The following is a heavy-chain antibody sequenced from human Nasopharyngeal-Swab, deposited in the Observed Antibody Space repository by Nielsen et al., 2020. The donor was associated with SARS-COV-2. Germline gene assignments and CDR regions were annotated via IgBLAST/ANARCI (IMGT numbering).Heavy chain of an antibody. Sequence: ASVQVSCNASGYTLTGYYMHWVRQAPGQGLEWMGWINPHSRGKKYAQKFQGRVTMTSDTSINTAYMELRRLRSDDTAVYYCARDDYGDYGYFGHWGQGTLITVSS. CDR2: INPHSRGK. J-gene: IGHJ4*02. V-gene: IGHV1-2*02. D-gene: IGHD4-17*01. CDR1: GYTLTGYY. CDR3: ARDDYGDYGYFGH.